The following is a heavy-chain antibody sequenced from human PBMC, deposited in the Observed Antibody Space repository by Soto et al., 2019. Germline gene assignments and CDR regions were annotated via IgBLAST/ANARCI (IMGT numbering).Heavy chain of an antibody. CDR1: GLTFSSHA. Sequence: QSXGSLRLSCAASGLTFSSHAMNWVRQAPGKGLEWVALIWNAGNNKYYTDAGSVKGRFTISRDNSRNTLYLEMNSVRADDTAVYYCARGPDYSNFGYFDYWGQGTLVTVSS. CDR3: ARGPDYSNFGYFDY. V-gene: IGHV3-33*01. J-gene: IGHJ4*02. D-gene: IGHD4-4*01. CDR2: IWNAGNNK.